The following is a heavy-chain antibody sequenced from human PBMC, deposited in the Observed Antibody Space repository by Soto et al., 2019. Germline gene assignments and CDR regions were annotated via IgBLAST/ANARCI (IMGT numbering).Heavy chain of an antibody. J-gene: IGHJ5*02. D-gene: IGHD3-16*01. Sequence: GASVKVSCKASGYTXTNFGISWGRQAPGQGLEWMGWISAHNDNTNYAQKLQGRVTMSTDTSTSTAYMELRSLRSDDTAVYYCARDGGWFDPWGQGTLVTVSS. CDR2: ISAHNDNT. CDR1: GYTXTNFG. CDR3: ARDGGWFDP. V-gene: IGHV1-18*01.